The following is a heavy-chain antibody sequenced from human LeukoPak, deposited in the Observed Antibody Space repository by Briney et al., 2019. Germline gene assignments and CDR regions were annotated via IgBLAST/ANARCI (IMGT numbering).Heavy chain of an antibody. CDR1: GGSISSSGYC. V-gene: IGHV4-39*01. Sequence: SETLSLTCTGSGGSISSSGYCCGWIRQPPGKGLEWIGSIDYSGNTNYNPSLKGRVTIAVDMSKNQFSLKLSSVTAADTAVYYCARRMWSDDELVGYYWGQGTLVTVSS. D-gene: IGHD2-15*01. J-gene: IGHJ4*02. CDR3: ARRMWSDDELVGYY. CDR2: IDYSGNT.